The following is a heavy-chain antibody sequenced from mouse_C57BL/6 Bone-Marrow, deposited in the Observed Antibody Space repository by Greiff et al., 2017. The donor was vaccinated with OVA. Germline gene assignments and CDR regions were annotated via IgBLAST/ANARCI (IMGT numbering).Heavy chain of an antibody. CDR1: GYTFTTYP. D-gene: IGHD2-4*01. V-gene: IGHV1-47*01. J-gene: IGHJ3*01. CDR2: FHPYNDDT. Sequence: QVQLQQSGAELVKPGASVKMSCKASGYTFTTYPIEWMKQNHGKSLEWIGNFHPYNDDTKYNEKFKGKATLTVEKSSSTVYLDLSRLTSYDSAVYYCARPGDYDGDCFAYWGQGTLVTVSA. CDR3: ARPGDYDGDCFAY.